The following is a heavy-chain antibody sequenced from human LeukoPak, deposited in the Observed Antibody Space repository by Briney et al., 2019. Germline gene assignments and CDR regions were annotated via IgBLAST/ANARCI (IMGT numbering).Heavy chain of an antibody. CDR1: GFTVSDAW. D-gene: IGHD3-22*01. CDR2: IKSKTDGGTT. Sequence: GGSLRLSCVASGFTVSDAWMSWVRRAPGKGLEWVGRIKSKTDGGTTEFAASVKDRFIILRDDSKNTVFLQLNSLKIEDTAVYYCTTDEDYYDSSGYYYPHDYWGQGTLVTVSS. V-gene: IGHV3-15*05. J-gene: IGHJ4*02. CDR3: TTDEDYYDSSGYYYPHDY.